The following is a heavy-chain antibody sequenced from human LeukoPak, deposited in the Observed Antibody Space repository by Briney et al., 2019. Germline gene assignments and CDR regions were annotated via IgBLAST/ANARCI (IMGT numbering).Heavy chain of an antibody. CDR3: ARDRWQLNDSFDI. CDR2: INPNSGGT. D-gene: IGHD4-23*01. Sequence: ASVKVSCKASGYTFTGYYMHWVRQAPGQGLEWMGWINPNSGGTNYAQKFQGRVSMTRDTSISTAYMELSRLRTDDTAVYYCARDRWQLNDSFDIWGQGTMVTVSS. J-gene: IGHJ3*02. CDR1: GYTFTGYY. V-gene: IGHV1-2*02.